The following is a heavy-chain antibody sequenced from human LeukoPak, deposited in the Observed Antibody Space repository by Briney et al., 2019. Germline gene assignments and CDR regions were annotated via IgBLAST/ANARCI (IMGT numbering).Heavy chain of an antibody. Sequence: PSETLSLTCTVSGGSISSSSYYWGWIRQPPGKGLEWIGSIYYSGSTYYNPSLKSRVTISVDTSKNQFSLKLSSVTAADTAVYYCARRYCSGGSCYSDNWFDPWGQETLVTVSS. CDR3: ARRYCSGGSCYSDNWFDP. CDR2: IYYSGST. V-gene: IGHV4-39*01. D-gene: IGHD2-15*01. J-gene: IGHJ5*02. CDR1: GGSISSSSYY.